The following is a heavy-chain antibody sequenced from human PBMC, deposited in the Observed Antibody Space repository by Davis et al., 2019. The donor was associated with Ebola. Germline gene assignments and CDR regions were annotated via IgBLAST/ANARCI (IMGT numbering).Heavy chain of an antibody. CDR1: GYTFTSYG. Sequence: ASVKVSCKASGYTFTSYGISWVRQAPGQGLEWMGWISAYNGNTNYAQKLQGRVTMTTDTSTSTAYMELRSLRSDDTAVYYCARDPFYSDIVVVPAAAFGYMDVWGKGTTVTVSS. V-gene: IGHV1-18*04. D-gene: IGHD2-2*01. CDR3: ARDPFYSDIVVVPAAAFGYMDV. J-gene: IGHJ6*03. CDR2: ISAYNGNT.